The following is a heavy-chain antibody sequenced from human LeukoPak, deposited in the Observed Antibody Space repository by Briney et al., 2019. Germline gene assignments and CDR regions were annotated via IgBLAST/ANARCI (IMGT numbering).Heavy chain of an antibody. CDR3: TASRYCSSTSCHPLDFYYYYMDV. CDR1: VGSISNYY. Sequence: PSETLSLTCAVSVGSISNYYWTWIRQPPGKGREWGGYIYYTGSTNYNPSLKSRVTISVDTSKNQFSLKLSSVTAADTAVYYCTASRYCSSTSCHPLDFYYYYMDVWGKGTTVTVSS. V-gene: IGHV4-59*01. CDR2: IYYTGST. J-gene: IGHJ6*03. D-gene: IGHD2-2*01.